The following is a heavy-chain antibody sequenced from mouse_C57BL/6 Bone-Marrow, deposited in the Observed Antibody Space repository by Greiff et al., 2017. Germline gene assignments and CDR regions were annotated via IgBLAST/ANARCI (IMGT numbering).Heavy chain of an antibody. CDR2: INPSTGGT. Sequence: EVQLQQSGPELVKPGASVKISCKASGYSFTGYYMNWVKQSPEKSLEWIGEINPSTGGTTYNQKFKAKATLTVDKSSSTAYMQLKSLTSEDAAVYYCARRGTVHYFDYWGQGTTLTVSS. CDR1: GYSFTGYY. D-gene: IGHD1-1*01. CDR3: ARRGTVHYFDY. V-gene: IGHV1-42*01. J-gene: IGHJ2*01.